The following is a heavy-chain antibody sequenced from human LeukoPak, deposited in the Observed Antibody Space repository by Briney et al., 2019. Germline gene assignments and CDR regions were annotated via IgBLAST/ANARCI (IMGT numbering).Heavy chain of an antibody. D-gene: IGHD1-1*01. V-gene: IGHV3-30-3*01. CDR2: ISYDGTNK. J-gene: IGHJ4*02. CDR3: ARGTGTRVAPYYFDH. Sequence: GGSPRLSCAASGFTFSSFAMHWVRQAPGKGLEWVAVISYDGTNKYYADSVKGRFTISRDNSKNTLYLQMNSLRTEDTAMYYCARGTGTRVAPYYFDHWGQGTLVTVSS. CDR1: GFTFSSFA.